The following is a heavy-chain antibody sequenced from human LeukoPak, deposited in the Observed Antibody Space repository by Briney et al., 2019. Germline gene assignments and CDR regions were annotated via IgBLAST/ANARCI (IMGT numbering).Heavy chain of an antibody. Sequence: SETLSLTCNVSGVTISTYYWTWIRQPPGKGLEWIGYIYYNGATKYNPSLKSRVTISVDMSKNQFSLNLRSVTAADTAVYYCASEDTGMARWGQGSLVIVSS. CDR1: GVTISTYY. D-gene: IGHD5-18*01. CDR3: ASEDTGMAR. J-gene: IGHJ4*02. CDR2: IYYNGAT. V-gene: IGHV4-59*01.